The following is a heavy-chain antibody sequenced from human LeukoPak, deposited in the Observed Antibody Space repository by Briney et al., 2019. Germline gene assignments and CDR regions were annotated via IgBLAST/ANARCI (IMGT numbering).Heavy chain of an antibody. V-gene: IGHV3-48*03. J-gene: IGHJ5*02. Sequence: GGSLRLSCAASGFTFSRYEMTWVRQAPGKGLEWVSYISSIGSTIYYADSVKGRFTISRDNAKNSLYLQMNSLRAEDTAVYYCARDRSSGPGGYWFDHWGQGTLVTVSS. D-gene: IGHD6-19*01. CDR1: GFTFSRYE. CDR3: ARDRSSGPGGYWFDH. CDR2: ISSIGSTI.